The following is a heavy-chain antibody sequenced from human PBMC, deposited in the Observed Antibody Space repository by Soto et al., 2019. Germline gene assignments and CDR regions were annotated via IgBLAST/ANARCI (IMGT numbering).Heavy chain of an antibody. CDR3: ARGTSSGSGGTGVLNV. Sequence: QVQLAQSGAEVKKPGASVKVSCQASGYTFTKHYMHWVRQAPGQGLEWMGVINPGNASPRYAQKFQGRVTVISVTSTSTVCMELTRLTSDDTAVYYCARGTSSGSGGTGVLNVWGQGTMVTVSS. J-gene: IGHJ3*01. CDR2: INPGNASP. V-gene: IGHV1-46*01. CDR1: GYTFTKHY. D-gene: IGHD3-10*01.